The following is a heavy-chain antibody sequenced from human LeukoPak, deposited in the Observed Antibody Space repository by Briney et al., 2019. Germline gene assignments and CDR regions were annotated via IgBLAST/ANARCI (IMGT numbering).Heavy chain of an antibody. D-gene: IGHD6-6*01. J-gene: IGHJ5*02. CDR2: IYYSGST. CDR1: GGSISSSSYY. CDR3: ARCEYSSSSDWFDP. V-gene: IGHV4-39*01. Sequence: SETLSLTCTVSGGSISSSSYYWGWIRQPPGKGLEWIGSIYYSGSTYYNPSLKSRVTISVDTSKNQFSLKLSSVTAADTAVYYCARCEYSSSSDWFDPWGQGTQVTVSS.